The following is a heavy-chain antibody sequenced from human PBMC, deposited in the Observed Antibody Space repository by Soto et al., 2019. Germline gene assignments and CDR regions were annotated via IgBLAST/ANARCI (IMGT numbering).Heavy chain of an antibody. J-gene: IGHJ4*02. CDR3: ARDRGLGGGRAFFDS. CDR2: IHYSGTP. V-gene: IGHV4-31*03. D-gene: IGHD2-21*01. CDR1: NASVSSPSTY. Sequence: QVQLQESGPGLVTPSQTLSLTCTVTNASVSSPSTYWTWLRQCPGEGLEWIGSIHYSGTPYFHPALKSRVAISMDTSKNQFSLKLTSVTAADTAVYYCARDRGLGGGRAFFDSWGRGSLVTVSS.